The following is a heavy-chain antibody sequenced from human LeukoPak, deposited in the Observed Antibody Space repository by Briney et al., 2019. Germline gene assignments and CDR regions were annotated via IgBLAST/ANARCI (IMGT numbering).Heavy chain of an antibody. D-gene: IGHD2-2*01. CDR3: ARVGVVPAATARDNY. Sequence: ASVKVSCKASGGTFSSYSISWVRQAPGQGLEWMGGIIPIFGTANYAQKFQGRVTITADESTSTAYMELSSLRSEDTAVYYCARVGVVPAATARDNYWGQGTLVTVSS. V-gene: IGHV1-69*13. CDR1: GGTFSSYS. J-gene: IGHJ4*02. CDR2: IIPIFGTA.